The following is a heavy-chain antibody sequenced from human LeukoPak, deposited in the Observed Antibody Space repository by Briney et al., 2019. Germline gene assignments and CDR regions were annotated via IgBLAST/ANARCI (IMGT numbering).Heavy chain of an antibody. CDR3: ARDRSRYCSGGSCYFFDY. J-gene: IGHJ4*02. V-gene: IGHV3-13*01. Sequence: GGSLRLSCAASGFTFSSYDMQWVRQVIGKGLEWVSAIGIAGDTHYSGSVKGRFTISRDNSTNTLYLQMNSLRAEDTAVYYCARDRSRYCSGGSCYFFDYWGQGTLVTVSS. D-gene: IGHD2-15*01. CDR2: IGIAGDT. CDR1: GFTFSSYD.